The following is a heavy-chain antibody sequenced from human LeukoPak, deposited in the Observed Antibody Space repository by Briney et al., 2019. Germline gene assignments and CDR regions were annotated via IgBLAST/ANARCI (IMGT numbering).Heavy chain of an antibody. CDR1: GFTFSDYY. D-gene: IGHD5-18*01. CDR2: ISSTSSYT. V-gene: IGHV3-11*03. CDR3: ARSNRGVIQLPDY. J-gene: IGHJ4*02. Sequence: GGSLRLSCAASGFTFSDYYMSWIRQAPGKGLEWVSYISSTSSYTNYADSVKSRFTISRDNAKNSLYLQMNSLRAEDTAVYYCARSNRGVIQLPDYWGQGTLVTVSS.